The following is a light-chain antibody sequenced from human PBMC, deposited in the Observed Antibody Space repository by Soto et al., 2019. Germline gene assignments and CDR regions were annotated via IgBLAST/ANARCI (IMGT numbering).Light chain of an antibody. V-gene: IGLV1-44*01. CDR1: SSNIGVNS. CDR2: SNN. J-gene: IGLJ3*02. Sequence: QSVLTQPPSAYGTPGQRVTISCSGSSSNIGVNSVTWYQHLPGTAPKLLIYSNNQRPSGVPDRFSGSRSGTSASLAISGLQSEDEADYYCAVWDDSLNGWVFGGGTKLTVL. CDR3: AVWDDSLNGWV.